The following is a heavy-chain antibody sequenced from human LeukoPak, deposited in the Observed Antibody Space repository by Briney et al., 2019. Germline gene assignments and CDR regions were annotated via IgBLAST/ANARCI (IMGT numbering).Heavy chain of an antibody. V-gene: IGHV4-39*07. Sequence: SETLSLTCTVSGYSISSGNYYWGWIRQPPGKGLEWIGSIYDTGNAYYNPSLKSRVTISVDTSKNQFSLKLSSVTAADTAVYYCGSSSWYGGYFDYWGQGTLVTVSS. J-gene: IGHJ4*02. CDR3: GSSSWYGGYFDY. D-gene: IGHD6-13*01. CDR2: IYDTGNA. CDR1: GYSISSGNYY.